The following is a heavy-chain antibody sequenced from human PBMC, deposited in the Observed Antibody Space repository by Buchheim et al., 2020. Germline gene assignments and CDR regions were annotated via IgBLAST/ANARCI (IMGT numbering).Heavy chain of an antibody. CDR1: GFTFSSYW. CDR2: IKQDGSEK. Sequence: EVQLVESGGGLVQPGGSLRLSCAASGFTFSSYWMSWVRQAPGKGLEWVANIKQDGSEKYYVDSVKGRFTISRDNAKNSLYLQMNSLRAEDTAVYYCTTAFSMIVVVRKRYWGQGTL. V-gene: IGHV3-7*03. CDR3: TTAFSMIVVVRKRY. J-gene: IGHJ4*02. D-gene: IGHD3-22*01.